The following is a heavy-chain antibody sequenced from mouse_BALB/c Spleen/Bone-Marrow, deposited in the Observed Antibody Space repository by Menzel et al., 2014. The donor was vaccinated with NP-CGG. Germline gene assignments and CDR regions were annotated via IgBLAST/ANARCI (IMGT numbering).Heavy chain of an antibody. D-gene: IGHD4-1*01. CDR3: AWDDGLWYFDV. CDR1: GYTFSSYW. CDR2: ILPGSGST. Sequence: VQLQQSGAELMKPGASVKISCKATGYTFSSYWIEWVKQRPGHGLEWIGEILPGSGSTNYNEKFKGKATFTADTSSNTAYMQLSSLTSEDSAVSFCAWDDGLWYFDVWGAGTTVTVSS. V-gene: IGHV1-9*01. J-gene: IGHJ1*01.